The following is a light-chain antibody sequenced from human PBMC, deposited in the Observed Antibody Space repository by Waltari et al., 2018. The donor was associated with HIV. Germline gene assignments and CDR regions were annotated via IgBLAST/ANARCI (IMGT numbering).Light chain of an antibody. CDR3: QQYDNLPLT. Sequence: DIQMTQSPPSLSASVGDIVTITCQASQDISHYLNWYQQKPGKAPKLLIYDASNLETGVPSRFSGSGSGTDFTFTISSLQSEDIATYYCQQYDNLPLTFGGGTKVESK. CDR2: DAS. CDR1: QDISHY. V-gene: IGKV1-33*01. J-gene: IGKJ4*01.